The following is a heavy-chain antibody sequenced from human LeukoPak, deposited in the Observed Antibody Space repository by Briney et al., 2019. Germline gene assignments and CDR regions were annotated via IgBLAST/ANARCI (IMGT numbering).Heavy chain of an antibody. CDR2: ISSSSNYI. V-gene: IGHV3-21*01. J-gene: IGHJ4*02. CDR3: ASAERWLHLWYPR. CDR1: GFTFSNYR. Sequence: GGSLRLSCAASGFTFSNYRMNWVRQAPGKGLEWVSSISSSSNYIYYADSMKGRFTISRDNAKNSLYLQMNSLRAEDTAVYYCASAERWLHLWYPRWGQGTLVTVSS. D-gene: IGHD5-24*01.